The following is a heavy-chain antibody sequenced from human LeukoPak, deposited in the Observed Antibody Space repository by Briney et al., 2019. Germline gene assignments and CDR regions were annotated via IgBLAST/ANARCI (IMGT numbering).Heavy chain of an antibody. J-gene: IGHJ3*02. D-gene: IGHD3-22*01. CDR3: ARDLDYYDSSGYYYNSAFDI. V-gene: IGHV4-38-2*02. Sequence: SEXLSLTCTVSGYSISSGYYWGWSRQPPGKGVEWIGSIYHSGSTYYNPSLKRRVTISVDTSKNQFSLKLSSVTAADTAVYYCARDLDYYDSSGYYYNSAFDIWGQGTMVTVSS. CDR2: IYHSGST. CDR1: GYSISSGYY.